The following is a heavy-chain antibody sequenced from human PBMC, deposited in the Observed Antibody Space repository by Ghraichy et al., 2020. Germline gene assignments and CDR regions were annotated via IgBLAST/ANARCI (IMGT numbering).Heavy chain of an antibody. Sequence: GGSLRLSCAASGFTFSSYGMHWVRQAPGKGLEWVAVIWYDGSNKYYADSVKGRFTISRDNSKNTLYPQMNSLRAEDTAVYYCASGPGMVRGVIKTSYYYYYGMDVWGQGTTVTVSS. J-gene: IGHJ6*02. CDR1: GFTFSSYG. V-gene: IGHV3-33*01. CDR3: ASGPGMVRGVIKTSYYYYYGMDV. CDR2: IWYDGSNK. D-gene: IGHD3-10*01.